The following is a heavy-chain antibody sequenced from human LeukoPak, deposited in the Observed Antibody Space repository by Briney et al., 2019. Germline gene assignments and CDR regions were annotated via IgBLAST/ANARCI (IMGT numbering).Heavy chain of an antibody. CDR2: IYYSGST. CDR1: GGSFSGYY. D-gene: IGHD6-13*01. V-gene: IGHV4-59*01. Sequence: PSETLSLTCAVYGGSFSGYYWSWIRQPPGKGLEWIGYIYYSGSTNYNPSLKSRVTMSIDTSKIQFSLNLNSVTAADTAVYYCALDSSGWSDDSFDIWGHGTMVTVSS. J-gene: IGHJ3*02. CDR3: ALDSSGWSDDSFDI.